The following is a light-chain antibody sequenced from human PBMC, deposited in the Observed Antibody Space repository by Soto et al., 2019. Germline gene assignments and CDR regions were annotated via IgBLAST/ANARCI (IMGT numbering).Light chain of an antibody. CDR3: QQHNQWPIT. V-gene: IGKV3-15*01. Sequence: EIVLTQSPGTLSLSPGERATLSCRASQSVSNNYLAWYQQKPGQAPRLLIYGASTRAIGVPARFSGSGSGTEFTLTINSLQSEDSAVYYCQQHNQWPITFGQGTRLEI. J-gene: IGKJ5*01. CDR2: GAS. CDR1: QSVSNN.